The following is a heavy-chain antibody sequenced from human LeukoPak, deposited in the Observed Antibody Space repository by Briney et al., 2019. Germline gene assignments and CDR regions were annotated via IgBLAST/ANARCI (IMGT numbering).Heavy chain of an antibody. CDR1: GGSISSYY. Sequence: PSGTPSLTCTVSGGSISSYYWSWIRQPPGKGLEWIGYIYDIGSIKYNPSLKSRVTISGDTSKNQFSLKLSSVTAADTAVYYCATATLYCSGGSCYPNYFDYWGQGTLVTASS. D-gene: IGHD2-15*01. J-gene: IGHJ4*02. V-gene: IGHV4-59*01. CDR2: IYDIGSI. CDR3: ATATLYCSGGSCYPNYFDY.